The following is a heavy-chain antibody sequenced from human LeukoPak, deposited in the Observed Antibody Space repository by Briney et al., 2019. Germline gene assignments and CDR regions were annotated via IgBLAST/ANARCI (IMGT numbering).Heavy chain of an antibody. V-gene: IGHV1-2*02. CDR1: GYTFTGYY. CDR2: INPNSGGT. D-gene: IGHD3-22*01. J-gene: IGHJ4*02. Sequence: ASVKVSCKASGYTFTGYYMHWVRQAPGQGLEWMGWINPNSGGTNYAQKFQGRVTMTRDTSISTAYMELSRLRSDDTAVYYCARVPLGSSGYGTIDYWGQGTLVTVSS. CDR3: ARVPLGSSGYGTIDY.